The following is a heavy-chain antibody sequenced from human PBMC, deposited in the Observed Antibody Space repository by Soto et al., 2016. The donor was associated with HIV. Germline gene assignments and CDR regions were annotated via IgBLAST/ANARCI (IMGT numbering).Heavy chain of an antibody. V-gene: IGHV3-23*01. Sequence: EVQLLESGGGLVQPGGSLRLSCAASGFTFSSYAMSWVRQAPGKGLEWVSAISGSGGSTYYADSVKGRFTISRDNSKNTLYLQMNSLRAEDTAVYYCATPSYCSGGSCYSGWDYWGQGTLVTVSS. J-gene: IGHJ4*02. D-gene: IGHD2-15*01. CDR2: ISGSGGST. CDR3: ATPSYCSGGSCYSGWDY. CDR1: GFTFSSYA.